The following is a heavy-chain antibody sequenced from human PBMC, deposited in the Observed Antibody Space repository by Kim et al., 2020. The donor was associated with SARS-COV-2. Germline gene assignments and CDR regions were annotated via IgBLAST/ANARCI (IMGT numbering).Heavy chain of an antibody. J-gene: IGHJ6*02. D-gene: IGHD3-16*01. Sequence: QKCQGRVTITADESTSTAYMELSSLRSEDTAVYYCARGVGYYYYYGMDVWGQGTTVTVSS. V-gene: IGHV1-69*01. CDR3: ARGVGYYYYYGMDV.